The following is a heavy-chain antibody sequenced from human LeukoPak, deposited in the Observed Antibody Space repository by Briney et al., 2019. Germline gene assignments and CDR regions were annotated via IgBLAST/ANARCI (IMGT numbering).Heavy chain of an antibody. CDR1: GFTFSIYA. J-gene: IGHJ4*02. D-gene: IGHD1-26*01. Sequence: GGSLRLSCAASGFTFSIYAMSWVRQAPGKGLEWVSAISGSGGSTYYADSVKGRFTISRDNSKNTLYLQMNSLRAEDTAVYYCAKDITLFVGATSDYWGQGTLVTVSS. CDR2: ISGSGGST. CDR3: AKDITLFVGATSDY. V-gene: IGHV3-23*01.